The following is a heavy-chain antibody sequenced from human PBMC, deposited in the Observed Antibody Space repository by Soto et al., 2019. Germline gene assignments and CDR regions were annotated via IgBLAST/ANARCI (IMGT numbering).Heavy chain of an antibody. CDR1: GPSISSFY. CDR3: SRMNIALAVETFDY. J-gene: IGHJ4*02. D-gene: IGHD5-12*01. V-gene: IGHV4-59*01. CDR2: IYYSGST. Sequence: LSLTCTVSGPSISSFYWSWIRQPPGKGLEWIGYIYYSGSTNYNPSLKSRVTISVDTSKNQFSLKLSSVTAADTAVYYCSRMNIALAVETFDYWGPGILVTVS.